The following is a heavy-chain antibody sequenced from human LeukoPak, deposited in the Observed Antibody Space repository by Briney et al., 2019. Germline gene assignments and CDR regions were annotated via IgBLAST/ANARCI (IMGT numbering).Heavy chain of an antibody. CDR3: ARVRPGIAATGTWAAPV. Sequence: SETLSLTCTVSGYSISSGYWWGWIRQSPGMGLEWIGSVHHSGSTYYNPSFKSRVTISVDTSKNQFSLELSSVTAADTAVYYCARVRPGIAATGTWAAPVWGQGTLVTVSS. CDR2: VHHSGST. D-gene: IGHD6-13*01. V-gene: IGHV4-38-2*02. CDR1: GYSISSGYW. J-gene: IGHJ4*02.